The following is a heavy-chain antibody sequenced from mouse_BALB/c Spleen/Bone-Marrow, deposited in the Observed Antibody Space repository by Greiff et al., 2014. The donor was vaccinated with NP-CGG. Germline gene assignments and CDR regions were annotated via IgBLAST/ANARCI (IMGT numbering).Heavy chain of an antibody. CDR1: GFTFSDYY. J-gene: IGHJ4*01. V-gene: IGHV5-4*02. Sequence: EVKVVESGGGLVKPGGSLKLSCTASGFTFSDYYMYLVRQTPEKRLEWVATISDGGIYTYYPDSVKGRFTISRDNAKNNLYLQMSSLKSEDTAMYYCARSGEKYGALDYSGQGTSVTVSS. D-gene: IGHD1-1*02. CDR3: ARSGEKYGALDY. CDR2: ISDGGIYT.